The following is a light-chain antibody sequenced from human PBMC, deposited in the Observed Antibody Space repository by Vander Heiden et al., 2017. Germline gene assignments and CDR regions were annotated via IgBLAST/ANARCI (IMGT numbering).Light chain of an antibody. CDR1: SSNIGAGYD. CDR2: GNS. V-gene: IGLV1-40*01. CDR3: QSYDSSLSGSNWV. Sequence: QSVLTQPPSVSGAPGQRVTISCTWSSSNIGAGYDVHWYQQLPGTAPKLLIYGNSNRPAGVPDRFSGSKSGTSASLAITGLQAEDEADYYCQSYDSSLSGSNWVFGGGTKLTGL. J-gene: IGLJ3*02.